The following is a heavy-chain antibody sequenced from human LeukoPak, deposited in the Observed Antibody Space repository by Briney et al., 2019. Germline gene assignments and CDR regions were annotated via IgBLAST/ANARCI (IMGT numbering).Heavy chain of an antibody. CDR1: GFTFRSYS. CDR2: ITSSSNYK. V-gene: IGHV3-21*01. D-gene: IGHD1-26*01. Sequence: PGGSLRLSCAASGFTFRSYSMNWVRHAPGKGLEWVSSITSSSNYKYYADSVKGRFTISRDNAKNSLYLQMTSLSAEDTAVYYCASALFRGSFDDYWGQGTLVTVSS. J-gene: IGHJ4*02. CDR3: ASALFRGSFDDY.